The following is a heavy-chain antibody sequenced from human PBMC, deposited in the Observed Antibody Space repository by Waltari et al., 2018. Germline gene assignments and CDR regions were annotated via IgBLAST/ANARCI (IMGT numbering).Heavy chain of an antibody. CDR1: GYTFTSYY. CDR2: INPSGGST. V-gene: IGHV1-46*01. D-gene: IGHD6-19*01. CDR3: ARQEASGSGWPGYGMDV. J-gene: IGHJ6*02. Sequence: QVQLVQSGAEVKKPGASVKVSCKASGYTFTSYYMHWVRQAPGQGLEWMGIINPSGGSTSYAQKFQGRGTMTRDTSTSTVYMELSSLRSEDTAVYYCARQEASGSGWPGYGMDVWGQGTTVTVSS.